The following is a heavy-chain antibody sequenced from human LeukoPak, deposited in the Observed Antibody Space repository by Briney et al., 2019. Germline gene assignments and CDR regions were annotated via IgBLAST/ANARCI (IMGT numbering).Heavy chain of an antibody. D-gene: IGHD5-12*01. CDR1: GGSISSNNW. CDR2: IYHSGST. V-gene: IGHV4-4*02. Sequence: SGTLSLTCAVSGGSISSNNWWSWVRQPPGKGLEWIGEIYHSGSTNYNPSLKSRVTISIDKSKNQSSLILSSVTAADTAVYYCARDTREWLPGFDAFDIWGQGTMVTVSS. CDR3: ARDTREWLPGFDAFDI. J-gene: IGHJ3*02.